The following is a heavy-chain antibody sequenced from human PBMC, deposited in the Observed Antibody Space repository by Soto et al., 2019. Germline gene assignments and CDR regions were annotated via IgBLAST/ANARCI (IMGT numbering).Heavy chain of an antibody. J-gene: IGHJ4*02. V-gene: IGHV3-23*01. D-gene: IGHD3-3*01. CDR3: AKDTPQEWLLVFHY. CDR1: GFTFSNYA. Sequence: VVSLRISCAVSGFTFSNYAMSWVRQAPGKGLEWVSAISGSGDSTYYANSVKGRFTISRDNSKNTLYLQMNSLRAEDTAVYYCAKDTPQEWLLVFHYWGQGTLVTVSS. CDR2: ISGSGDST.